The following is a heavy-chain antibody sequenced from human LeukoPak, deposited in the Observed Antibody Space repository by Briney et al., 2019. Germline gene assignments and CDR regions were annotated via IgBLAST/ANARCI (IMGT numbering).Heavy chain of an antibody. D-gene: IGHD3-10*01. Sequence: GGSLRLSCAASGFTFSSYSMNWVRQAPGKGLEWVSSISSSSSYIYYADSVKGRFTISRDNAKNSLYLQMNSLRAEDTAVYYCARARGAQRGDYGMDVLGQGATASVSS. CDR1: GFTFSSYS. CDR3: ARARGAQRGDYGMDV. CDR2: ISSSSSYI. V-gene: IGHV3-21*01. J-gene: IGHJ6*01.